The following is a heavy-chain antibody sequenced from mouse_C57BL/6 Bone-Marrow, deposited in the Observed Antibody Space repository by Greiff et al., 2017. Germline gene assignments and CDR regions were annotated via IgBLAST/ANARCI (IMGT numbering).Heavy chain of an antibody. CDR3: VGGDYYSNFPFDY. Sequence: VQLQQSEAELVRPGSSVKMSCKTSGYTFTSYGINWVKQRPGQGLEWIGYIYIGNGYTEYNEKFKGKATLTSDTSSSTAYMQLSSLTSEDSAIYFCVGGDYYSNFPFDYWGQGTTLTVSS. J-gene: IGHJ2*01. D-gene: IGHD2-5*01. V-gene: IGHV1-58*01. CDR1: GYTFTSYG. CDR2: IYIGNGYT.